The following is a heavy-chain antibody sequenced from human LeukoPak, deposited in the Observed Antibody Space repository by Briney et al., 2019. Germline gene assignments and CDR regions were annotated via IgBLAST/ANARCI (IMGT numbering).Heavy chain of an antibody. Sequence: GGSLRLSCTASGFTLSSYWMIWVRQAPGKGLECVANINQDGSERYYVDSVKGRFTISRENAKNLLYLQMSSLRAEDTAVYYCASRYGSGSYYPFDYWGQGTLVTVSS. CDR2: INQDGSER. CDR3: ASRYGSGSYYPFDY. D-gene: IGHD3-10*01. J-gene: IGHJ4*02. V-gene: IGHV3-7*03. CDR1: GFTLSSYW.